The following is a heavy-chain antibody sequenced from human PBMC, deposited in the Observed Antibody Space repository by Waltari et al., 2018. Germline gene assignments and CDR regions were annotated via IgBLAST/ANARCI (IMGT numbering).Heavy chain of an antibody. Sequence: VQLLESGGGLVQPGGSLRLSCTASGFPFSRYALTWVRQAPGKGLEWVSAISGSGRSTYYADSVKGRFTISRDNSKNTLYLQMNSLRAEDTAVYYCAGGGYYYDSSGYHHSDYWGQGTLVTVSS. V-gene: IGHV3-23*01. J-gene: IGHJ4*02. D-gene: IGHD3-22*01. CDR2: ISGSGRST. CDR1: GFPFSRYA. CDR3: AGGGYYYDSSGYHHSDY.